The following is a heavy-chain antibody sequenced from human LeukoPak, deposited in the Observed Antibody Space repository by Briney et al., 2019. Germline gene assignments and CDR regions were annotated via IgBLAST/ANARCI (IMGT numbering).Heavy chain of an antibody. CDR2: MYYSGST. D-gene: IGHD2-21*02. Sequence: SETLSLTCTVSGGSISSSSYYWGWIRQPPGKGLEWIGSMYYSGSTYYNPSLESRVTISADTSKNQFSLKLTSVTAADTAVYYCARTRAVSGLVMVTEGNWFDPWGQGTLVTVSS. V-gene: IGHV4-39*07. CDR1: GGSISSSSYY. CDR3: ARTRAVSGLVMVTEGNWFDP. J-gene: IGHJ5*02.